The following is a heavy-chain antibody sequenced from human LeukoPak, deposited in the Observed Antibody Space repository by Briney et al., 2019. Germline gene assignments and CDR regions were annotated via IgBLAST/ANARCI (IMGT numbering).Heavy chain of an antibody. V-gene: IGHV4-38-2*01. CDR1: RYSISSGYY. D-gene: IGHD6-13*01. Sequence: SETLSLTCAVSRYSISSGYYWVWIRQPPGKGLEWVGTIYHSGTSYYNPSLKSRVTISVDTSKNQFSLKLSSVTAADTAVYYCARGDGSSWYVGFDYWGQGTLVTVSS. J-gene: IGHJ4*02. CDR2: IYHSGTS. CDR3: ARGDGSSWYVGFDY.